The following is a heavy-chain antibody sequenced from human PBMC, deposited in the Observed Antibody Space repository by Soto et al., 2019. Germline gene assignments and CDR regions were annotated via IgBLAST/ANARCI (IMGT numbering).Heavy chain of an antibody. V-gene: IGHV3-23*01. CDR1: GFTFSSYA. CDR2: ISNSGGST. CDR3: AKGGPSLPDRYFDY. Sequence: EVQLLESGGGLVQPGGSLRLSCAASGFTFSSYAMSWVRQAPGKGLEWVSGISNSGGSTYYADSVKGRFTISRDNSRNTLSLQMNSLRAEDTAVYYCAKGGPSLPDRYFDYWGQGTLVTVSS. J-gene: IGHJ4*02. D-gene: IGHD3-16*02.